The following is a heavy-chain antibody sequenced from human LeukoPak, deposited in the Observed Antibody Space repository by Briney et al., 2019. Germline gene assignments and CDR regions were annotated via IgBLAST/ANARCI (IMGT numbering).Heavy chain of an antibody. D-gene: IGHD3-22*01. J-gene: IGHJ4*02. V-gene: IGHV3-21*01. Sequence: GGSLRLSCAASGFTFSSYSMNWVRQAPGKGLEWVSSISSSSSYIYYADSVKGRFTISRDNAKNSPYLQMNSLRAEDTAVYYCASLPSPYYYDSSPDYWGQGTLVTVSS. CDR1: GFTFSSYS. CDR2: ISSSSSYI. CDR3: ASLPSPYYYDSSPDY.